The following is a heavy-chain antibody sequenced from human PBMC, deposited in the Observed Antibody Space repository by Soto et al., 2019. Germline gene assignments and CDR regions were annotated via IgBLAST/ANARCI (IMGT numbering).Heavy chain of an antibody. V-gene: IGHV3-33*01. Sequence: GGSLRLSCAASGFTFSSYGMHWVRQAPGKGLEWVAVIWYDGSNKYYADSVKGRFTISRDNSKNTLYLQMNSLRAEDTAVYYCARDSRNRPHLIDYWGQGTLVTVSS. D-gene: IGHD1-1*01. J-gene: IGHJ4*02. CDR1: GFTFSSYG. CDR3: ARDSRNRPHLIDY. CDR2: IWYDGSNK.